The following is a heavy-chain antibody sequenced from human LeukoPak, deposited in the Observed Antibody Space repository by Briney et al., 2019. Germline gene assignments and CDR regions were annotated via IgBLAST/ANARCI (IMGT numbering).Heavy chain of an antibody. CDR3: ARDPSGGNYADY. CDR2: IYTSGST. J-gene: IGHJ4*02. V-gene: IGHV4-4*07. Sequence: SETLSLTCTVSGDSINNYYWSWIRQPAGKGLEWIGRIYTSGSTNYNPSLKSRVTISVDKSKNQFSLKLSSVTAADTAVYYCARDPSGGNYADYWGQGTLVTVSS. D-gene: IGHD4-23*01. CDR1: GDSINNYY.